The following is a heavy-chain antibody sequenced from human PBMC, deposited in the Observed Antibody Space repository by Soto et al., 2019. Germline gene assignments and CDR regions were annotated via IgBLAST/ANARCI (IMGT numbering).Heavy chain of an antibody. CDR2: PYYGRSA. CDR3: ALRSMAVVPEY. J-gene: IGHJ4*02. V-gene: IGHV4-59*01. D-gene: IGHD3-22*01. CDR1: GDSISSYY. Sequence: QVQLQESGPGLVKPSETLSLTCAVSGDSISSYYCMWIRQPPGKGLESIGYPYYGRSANYNPSLMSRVTWSVDTSTNQCSLTLSSMTAADPAVYYCALRSMAVVPEYWGQGTLVTVSS.